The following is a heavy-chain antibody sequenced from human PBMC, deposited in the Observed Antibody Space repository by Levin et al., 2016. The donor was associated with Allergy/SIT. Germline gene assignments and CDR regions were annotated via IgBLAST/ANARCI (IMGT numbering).Heavy chain of an antibody. CDR1: GFTFSSYA. CDR3: AKDGGNYPFYFDY. V-gene: IGHV3-23*01. Sequence: LSLTCAASGFTFSSYAMGWVRQAPGKRMEWVSAMSGSGCKKYYVDSVRGRFTISRDNSKNTLYLQMNNLRAEDTAIYFCAKDGGNYPFYFDYWGQGALVTVSS. J-gene: IGHJ4*02. CDR2: MSGSGCKK. D-gene: IGHD4-23*01.